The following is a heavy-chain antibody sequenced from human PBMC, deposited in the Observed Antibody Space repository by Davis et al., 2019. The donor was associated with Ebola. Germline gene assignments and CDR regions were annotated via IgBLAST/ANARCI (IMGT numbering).Heavy chain of an antibody. CDR3: ARGPSVATAHYFDY. V-gene: IGHV1-18*01. Sequence: AASVKVSCKASGGTFSSYAISWVRQAPGQGLEWMGWISAYNGNTNYAQKLQGRVTMTTDTSTSTAYMELRSLRSDDTAVYYCARGPSVATAHYFDYWGQGTLVTVSS. J-gene: IGHJ4*02. CDR1: GGTFSSYA. CDR2: ISAYNGNT. D-gene: IGHD2-21*02.